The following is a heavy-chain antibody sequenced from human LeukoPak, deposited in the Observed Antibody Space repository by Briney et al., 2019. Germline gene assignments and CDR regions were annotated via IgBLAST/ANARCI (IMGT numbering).Heavy chain of an antibody. J-gene: IGHJ6*04. Sequence: GGSLRLSCAASGFTFSSYGMHWVRQAPGKGPEWVAFIRHDGSKYYADSVKGRFTISRDNAKNSLYLQMNSLRAEDTAVYYCAELGITMIGGVWGKGTTVTISS. V-gene: IGHV3-30*02. D-gene: IGHD3-10*02. CDR2: IRHDGSK. CDR3: AELGITMIGGV. CDR1: GFTFSSYG.